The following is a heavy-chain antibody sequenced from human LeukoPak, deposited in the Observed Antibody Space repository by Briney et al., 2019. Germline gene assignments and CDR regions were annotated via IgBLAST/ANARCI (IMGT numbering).Heavy chain of an antibody. J-gene: IGHJ4*02. D-gene: IGHD3-10*01. Sequence: ASVKVSCKASGYTFTGYYMHWVRQAPGQGLEWMGWINPKSGGTNYAQKFQGRVTMTRDKSISTAYMEVTRLTSDDTAVYYCARRYGGGVDYWGQGTLVTVSS. V-gene: IGHV1-2*02. CDR1: GYTFTGYY. CDR2: INPKSGGT. CDR3: ARRYGGGVDY.